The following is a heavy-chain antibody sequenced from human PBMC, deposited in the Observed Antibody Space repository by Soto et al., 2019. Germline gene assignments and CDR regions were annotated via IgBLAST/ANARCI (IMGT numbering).Heavy chain of an antibody. D-gene: IGHD2-15*01. V-gene: IGHV3-7*01. Sequence: EVQLVESGGGLVQPGGSLRLSCAASGFTFNTYYMNWVRQAPGKGLEWVANIKRDGTEKNYVDSVKGRFTISRDNAKSSLYLQMNSLSAGDTAVYYCARDRGYCSGGTCSSVLDYWGQGTLVTVSS. J-gene: IGHJ4*02. CDR3: ARDRGYCSGGTCSSVLDY. CDR2: IKRDGTEK. CDR1: GFTFNTYY.